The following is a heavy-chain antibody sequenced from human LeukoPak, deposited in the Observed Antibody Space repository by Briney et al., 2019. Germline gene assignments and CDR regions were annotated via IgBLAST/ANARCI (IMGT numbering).Heavy chain of an antibody. J-gene: IGHJ4*02. D-gene: IGHD3-22*01. V-gene: IGHV3-21*01. Sequence: PGGSLRLSCAASGFTFSSYSMNWVRQAPGKGLEWVSSISSSSSYIYYADSVKGRFTISRDNAKNSLYLQMNSLRAEDTAVYYCARADYYDSSGYHLDYWGQGTLVTVSS. CDR3: ARADYYDSSGYHLDY. CDR1: GFTFSSYS. CDR2: ISSSSSYI.